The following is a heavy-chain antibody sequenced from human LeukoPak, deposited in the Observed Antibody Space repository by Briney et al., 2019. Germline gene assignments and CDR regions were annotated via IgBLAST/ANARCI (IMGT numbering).Heavy chain of an antibody. CDR3: ARGAGYCSSTSCYTPSDY. V-gene: IGHV1-2*02. J-gene: IGHJ4*02. CDR2: INPNSGGT. D-gene: IGHD2-2*02. Sequence: ASVKVSCKASGYTFTGYYMHWVRQALGQGLEWMGWINPNSGGTNYAQKFQGRVTMTRDTSISTAYMELSRLRSDDTAVYYCARGAGYCSSTSCYTPSDYWGQGTLVTVSS. CDR1: GYTFTGYY.